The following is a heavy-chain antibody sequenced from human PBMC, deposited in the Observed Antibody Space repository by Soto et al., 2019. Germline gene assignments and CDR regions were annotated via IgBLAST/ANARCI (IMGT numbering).Heavy chain of an antibody. CDR2: IIPMLGTT. Sequence: QVQLMQSGTEVKKPGSSVKVSCTASGGSISSNAFSWVRQAPGQGLEWMGAIIPMLGTTNYAHKFQGRLTISADEFMNTVHMELSNMTSEDTAMYYCARDALEASSGYYESWGQGTLVTVSS. CDR3: ARDALEASSGYYES. D-gene: IGHD3-22*01. J-gene: IGHJ5*02. CDR1: GGSISSNA. V-gene: IGHV1-69*11.